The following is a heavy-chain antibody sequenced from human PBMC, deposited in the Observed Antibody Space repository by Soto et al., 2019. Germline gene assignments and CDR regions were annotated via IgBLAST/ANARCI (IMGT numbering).Heavy chain of an antibody. Sequence: GGSLRLSCTGSGFTFGAYTMSWVRQAPGKGLEWVGSIRSTAYGAPTDVAASVKGRFTISRDDSNGTAYLQMSSLKSEDTAVYYCVRENRRDYNYGMDVWGQGPSVTVSS. J-gene: IGHJ6*02. D-gene: IGHD3-10*01. CDR2: IRSTAYGAPT. CDR1: GFTFGAYT. CDR3: VRENRRDYNYGMDV. V-gene: IGHV3-49*04.